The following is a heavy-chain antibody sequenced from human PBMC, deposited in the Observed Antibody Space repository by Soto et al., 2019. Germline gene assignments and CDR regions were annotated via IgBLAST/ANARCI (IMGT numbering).Heavy chain of an antibody. J-gene: IGHJ6*02. V-gene: IGHV4-39*01. CDR3: ARHPGMDV. Sequence: QLPLQESGPGLVKPSETLSLTCTVSGGSISSSSTYYWGWIRQPPGKGLEWIGSINYSGRTFHNPSLKSRVTISVDTSNNQFFLKLSSVTAADTAMYYCARHPGMDVWGQGTTVTVSS. CDR2: INYSGRT. CDR1: GGSISSSSTYY.